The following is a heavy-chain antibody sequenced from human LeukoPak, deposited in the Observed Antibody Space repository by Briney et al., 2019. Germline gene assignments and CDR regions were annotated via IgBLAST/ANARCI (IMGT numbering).Heavy chain of an antibody. CDR2: IYYSGST. Sequence: PSETLSLTCTVSGGSISSSSYYWGWIRQPPGKRLEWIGSIYYSGSTYYNPSLKSRVTISVDTSKNQFSLKLSSVTAADTAVYYCARDSGEDYGGNSLLTFDYWGQGTLVTVSS. J-gene: IGHJ4*02. CDR3: ARDSGEDYGGNSLLTFDY. D-gene: IGHD4-23*01. V-gene: IGHV4-39*07. CDR1: GGSISSSSYY.